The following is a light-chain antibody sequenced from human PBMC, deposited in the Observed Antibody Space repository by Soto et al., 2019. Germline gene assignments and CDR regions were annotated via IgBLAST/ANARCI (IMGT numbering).Light chain of an antibody. J-gene: IGLJ7*01. CDR2: EDN. CDR1: SGSIACDY. Sequence: NFMLTQPHSVSESPGKTVTISCTRSSGSIACDYVQWYQQRPGSAPTTVIYEDNQRPSGVPDRFSGSIDSSSNSASLTISGLKTEDEADYYCQSYDSTYAVFGGGTQLTVL. CDR3: QSYDSTYAV. V-gene: IGLV6-57*04.